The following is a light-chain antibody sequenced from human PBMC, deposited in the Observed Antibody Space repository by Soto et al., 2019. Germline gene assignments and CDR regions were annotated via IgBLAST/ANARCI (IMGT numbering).Light chain of an antibody. CDR3: YSYDSSLSGCV. V-gene: IGLV1-40*01. CDR2: GNS. Sequence: QSVLTQPPSVSGAPGQRVTISCTGSSSNIGAGYDVHWYQQLPGTAPKLLIYGNSNRPSGVPDRFSGSKSGTSASLAITGLLAEDAAVYYSYSYDSSLSGCVFGGGTKLTVL. CDR1: SSNIGAGYD. J-gene: IGLJ3*02.